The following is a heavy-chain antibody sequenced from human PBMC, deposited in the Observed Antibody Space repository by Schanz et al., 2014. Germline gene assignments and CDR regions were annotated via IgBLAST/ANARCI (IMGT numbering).Heavy chain of an antibody. Sequence: QVQLVQSGAEVKKPGSSVKVSCKASGGTFSSYSISWVRQAPGQGLEWVGWISAYTNNTNYAQKVQGRVTMTTDTSTGTAYMELRSLRSDDTAVYYCARDRRRYCSTASCLHDNWFDPWGQGTLVIVSS. CDR1: GGTFSSYS. CDR2: ISAYTNNT. V-gene: IGHV1-18*01. CDR3: ARDRRRYCSTASCLHDNWFDP. J-gene: IGHJ5*02. D-gene: IGHD2-2*01.